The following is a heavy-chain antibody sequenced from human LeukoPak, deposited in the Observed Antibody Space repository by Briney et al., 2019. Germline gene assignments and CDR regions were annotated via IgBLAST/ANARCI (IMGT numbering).Heavy chain of an antibody. Sequence: PGGSLRLSCAASGFTFSSYGMHWVRQAPGKGLEWVAFIRYDGSNKYYADSVKGRFTISRDNSKNTLYLQMNSLRAEDTAVYYCTREYPGGFYYYYYYMDVWGKGTTVTVSS. J-gene: IGHJ6*03. CDR3: TREYPGGFYYYYYYMDV. V-gene: IGHV3-30*02. CDR1: GFTFSSYG. D-gene: IGHD2-8*02. CDR2: IRYDGSNK.